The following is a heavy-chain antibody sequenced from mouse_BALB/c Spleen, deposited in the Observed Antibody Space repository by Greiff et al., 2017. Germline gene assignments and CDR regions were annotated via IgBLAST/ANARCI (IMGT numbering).Heavy chain of an antibody. V-gene: IGHV1-9*01. CDR3: ARGAGSSYTWFAY. CDR1: GYTFSSYW. J-gene: IGHJ3*01. D-gene: IGHD1-1*01. CDR2: ILPGSGST. Sequence: VKLMESGAELMKPGASVKISCKATGYTFSSYWIEWVKQRPGHGLEWIGEILPGSGSTNYNEKFKGKATFTADTSSNTAYMQLSSLTSEDSAVYYCARGAGSSYTWFAYWGQGTLVTVSA.